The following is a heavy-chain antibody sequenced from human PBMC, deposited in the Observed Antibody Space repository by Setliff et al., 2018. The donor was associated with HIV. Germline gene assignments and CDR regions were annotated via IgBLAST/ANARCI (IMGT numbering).Heavy chain of an antibody. CDR1: GGSISSSNW. J-gene: IGHJ4*02. CDR3: AREAVLFGGSYRFDY. D-gene: IGHD1-26*01. Sequence: SETLSLTCAVSGGSISSSNWWSWVRQPPGKGLGWIGEIYHSGSTKYNPSLKSRVTISVDKSRNQFSLNLRSVTAADTAVYYCAREAVLFGGSYRFDYWGQGTLVTVSS. CDR2: IYHSGST. V-gene: IGHV4-4*02.